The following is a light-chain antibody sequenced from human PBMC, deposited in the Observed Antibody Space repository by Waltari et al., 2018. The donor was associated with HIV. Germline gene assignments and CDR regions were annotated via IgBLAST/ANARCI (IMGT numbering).Light chain of an antibody. CDR1: KSTIGAGHD. Sequence: QSLLTQPPSVSATPGQRITISCTGNKSTIGAGHDVHWYRHIPGTAPRLLICANSNRPSGVPDRISGSKSTASASLAITGLQAEDEGYYYCQSSDIRLHGLWVFGGGTKVTVL. V-gene: IGLV1-40*01. CDR3: QSSDIRLHGLWV. CDR2: ANS. J-gene: IGLJ3*02.